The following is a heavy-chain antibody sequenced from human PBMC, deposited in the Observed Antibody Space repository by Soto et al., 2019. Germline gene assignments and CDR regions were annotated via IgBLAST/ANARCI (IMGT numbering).Heavy chain of an antibody. J-gene: IGHJ4*02. CDR1: GFTFTSSA. Sequence: SVKVSCKASGFTFTSSAVQWVRQARGQRFEWIGWIVVGSGNTNYAQKFQERVTITRGMSTSTAYMELSSLRSEDTAVYYCAAGPTYNWNPYYFDYWGQGTLVTVSS. D-gene: IGHD1-20*01. V-gene: IGHV1-58*01. CDR2: IVVGSGNT. CDR3: AAGPTYNWNPYYFDY.